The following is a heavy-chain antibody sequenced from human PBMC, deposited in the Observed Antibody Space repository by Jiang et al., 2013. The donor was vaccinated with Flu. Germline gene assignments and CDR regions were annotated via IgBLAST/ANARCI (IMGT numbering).Heavy chain of an antibody. CDR2: IHHSGST. D-gene: IGHD2-8*02. J-gene: IGHJ5*02. CDR1: GGSIRSSGCY. V-gene: IGHV4-39*07. CDR3: ARGGDGPATGGSGGWFDP. Sequence: GSGLVKPSETLSLTCTVSGGSIRSSGCYWGWIRQPPGKGLEWIASIHHSGSTYHNPSLKSRVTISVDTSKNQFSLKLSSVTAADTAVYYCARGGDGPATGGSGGWFDPWGQGTLVTVSS.